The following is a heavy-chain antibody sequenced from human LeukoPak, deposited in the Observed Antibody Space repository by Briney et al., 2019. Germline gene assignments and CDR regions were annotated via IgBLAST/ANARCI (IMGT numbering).Heavy chain of an antibody. J-gene: IGHJ3*02. D-gene: IGHD3-22*01. CDR1: GGSISSGGYY. CDR2: TYHSGGI. Sequence: SETLSLTCTISGGSISSGGYYWSWIRQPPGKGLEWIGYTYHSGGIYYNPSLKSRVTISVDTSKNQFSLKLSFVTAADTAVYYCACYYDRTGYHGAFDIWGQGTMVTVSS. V-gene: IGHV4-30-4*08. CDR3: ACYYDRTGYHGAFDI.